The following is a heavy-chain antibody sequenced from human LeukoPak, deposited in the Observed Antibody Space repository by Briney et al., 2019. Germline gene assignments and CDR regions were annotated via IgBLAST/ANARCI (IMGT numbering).Heavy chain of an antibody. CDR2: ISGSGGST. J-gene: IGHJ4*02. D-gene: IGHD1-26*01. Sequence: HTGGSLRLSCAASGFTFSSYAMSWVRQAPGKGLEWVSAISGSGGSTYYADSVKGRFTISRDNSKNTLYLQMNSLRAEDTAVYYCARGYYGKTTTGQFSSFQHDYWGQGTLVTVSS. CDR3: ARGYYGKTTTGQFSSFQHDY. CDR1: GFTFSSYA. V-gene: IGHV3-23*01.